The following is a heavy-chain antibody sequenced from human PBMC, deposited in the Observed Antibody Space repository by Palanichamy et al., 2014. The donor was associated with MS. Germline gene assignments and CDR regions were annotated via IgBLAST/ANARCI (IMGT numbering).Heavy chain of an antibody. V-gene: IGHV4-30-2*01. J-gene: IGHJ4*02. CDR3: ARWRLQKRGLAFDS. CDR1: GASISSGGSA. D-gene: IGHD2-15*01. Sequence: QLQLQESGSGLVKPSQTLSLTCAVSGASISSGGSAWSWIRQPQGKGLEWIGYIHYSGNTYYNPSLKSRVTISVDRSKNHFSLNLTSVTAADTAVYYCARWRLQKRGLAFDSWGQGTLVAVSS. CDR2: IHYSGNT.